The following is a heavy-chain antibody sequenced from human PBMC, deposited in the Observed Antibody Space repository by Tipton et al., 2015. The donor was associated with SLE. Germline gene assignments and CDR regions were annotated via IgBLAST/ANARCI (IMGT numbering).Heavy chain of an antibody. CDR1: GGSISRIGYY. CDR2: IYHTGST. V-gene: IGHV4-31*03. J-gene: IGHJ6*02. CDR3: ARGCSSSTCEPFYFFGMDV. Sequence: TLSLTCTVSGGSISRIGYYWSWIRQHPGKGLEWIGYIYHTGSTYYNPSLESRLTISIDTSKNQFSLRLISVTAADTAVYYCARGCSSSTCEPFYFFGMDVWGQGTTVTVSS. D-gene: IGHD2-2*01.